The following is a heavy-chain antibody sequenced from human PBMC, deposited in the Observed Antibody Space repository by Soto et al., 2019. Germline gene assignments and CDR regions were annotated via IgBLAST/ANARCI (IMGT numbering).Heavy chain of an antibody. J-gene: IGHJ4*02. CDR1: GGSIDSTGYF. CDR2: VYYSGST. V-gene: IGHV4-39*01. D-gene: IGHD6-19*01. Sequence: SETLSLTWTVSGGSIDSTGYFWGWIRTPPGKGLEWIGSVYYSGSTYFNPSLKSRVTISVDTSKNLFSLRLSSVTAADTAVYYCARHGLASSGWTAAGFDYWGQGTLVTVSS. CDR3: ARHGLASSGWTAAGFDY.